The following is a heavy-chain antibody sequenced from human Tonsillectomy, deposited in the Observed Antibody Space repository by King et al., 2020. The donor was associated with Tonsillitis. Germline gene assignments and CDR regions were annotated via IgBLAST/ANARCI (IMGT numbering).Heavy chain of an antibody. V-gene: IGHV3-53*04. D-gene: IGHD3-22*01. Sequence: VQLVESGGGLVQPGGSLRLSCAASGFTVSSNYMSWVRQAPGKGLEWVSVIYSGGSTYYADSVKGRFTISRHNSKNTLYLQMNSLRAEDTAVYYCASGFGVYDSSGYYRQSSYFDLWGRGTLVTVSS. J-gene: IGHJ2*01. CDR3: ASGFGVYDSSGYYRQSSYFDL. CDR1: GFTVSSNY. CDR2: IYSGGST.